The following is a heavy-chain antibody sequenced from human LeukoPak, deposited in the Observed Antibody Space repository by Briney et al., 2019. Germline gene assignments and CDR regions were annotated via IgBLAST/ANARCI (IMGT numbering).Heavy chain of an antibody. CDR2: IYYSGST. D-gene: IGHD1-26*01. CDR1: GGSISSSSYY. J-gene: IGHJ5*02. Sequence: PSETLSLTCTVSGGSISSSSYYWGWIRQPPGKGLEWIGSIYYSGSTYYNPSLKSRVTMSVDTSKNQFSLKLSSVTAADTAVYYCARQGRGSRSWFDPWGQGTLVTVSS. CDR3: ARQGRGSRSWFDP. V-gene: IGHV4-39*01.